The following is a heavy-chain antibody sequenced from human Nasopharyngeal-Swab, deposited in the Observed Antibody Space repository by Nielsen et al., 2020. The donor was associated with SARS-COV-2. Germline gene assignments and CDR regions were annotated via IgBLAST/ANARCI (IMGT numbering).Heavy chain of an antibody. CDR1: EFTFSSYA. CDR3: AKPTRVYAIGAPLGY. CDR2: ISGSGGST. D-gene: IGHD2-8*01. Sequence: GGSLRLSCAASEFTFSSYAMSWVRQAPGKGLEWVSAISGSGGSTYYADSVKGRFTISRDNSKNTLYLQMNSLRAEDTAVYYCAKPTRVYAIGAPLGYWGQGTLVTVSS. V-gene: IGHV3-23*01. J-gene: IGHJ4*02.